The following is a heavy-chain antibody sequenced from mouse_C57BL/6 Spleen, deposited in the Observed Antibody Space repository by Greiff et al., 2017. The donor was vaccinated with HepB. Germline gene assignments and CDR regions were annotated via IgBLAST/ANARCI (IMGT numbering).Heavy chain of an antibody. D-gene: IGHD1-1*01. CDR1: GYTFTDYN. V-gene: IGHV1-18*01. CDR2: INPNNGGT. Sequence: EVQLQQSGPELVKPGASVKIPCKASGYTFTDYNMDWVKQSHGKSLEWIGDINPNNGGTIYNQKFKGKATLTVDKSSSTAYMELRSLTSEDTAVYDCARTGVAREAMDYWGQGTSVTVSS. J-gene: IGHJ4*01. CDR3: ARTGVAREAMDY.